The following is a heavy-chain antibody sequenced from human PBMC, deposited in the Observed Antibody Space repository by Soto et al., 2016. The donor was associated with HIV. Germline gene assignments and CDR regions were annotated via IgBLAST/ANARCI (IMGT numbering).Heavy chain of an antibody. D-gene: IGHD3-22*01. V-gene: IGHV4-31*03. Sequence: QVQLQESGPGLVKPSQTLSLTCTVSGGSISSGGYYWSWIRQHPGKGLEWIGYIYYSGSTYYNPSLKSRVTISVDTSKNQFSLKLSSVTAADTAVYYCARVWYYYDLGEAVAFDIWAKGIGHRLF. CDR3: ARVWYYYDLGEAVAFDI. CDR1: GGSISSGGYY. J-gene: IGHJ3*02. CDR2: IYYSGST.